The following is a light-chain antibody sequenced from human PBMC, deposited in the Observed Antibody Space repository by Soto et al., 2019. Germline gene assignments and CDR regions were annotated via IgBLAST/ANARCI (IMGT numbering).Light chain of an antibody. Sequence: QSVLTQPASVSGSPGQSITISCTGNGNDIGGYNYVSWYQQHPGKAPKLLNYEVTNRPSGISDRFSGSKSGITASLTISGLHTEDEDDYYCSSYTNNVTHFYVFGTGTKLTVL. CDR1: GNDIGGYNY. V-gene: IGLV2-14*01. CDR3: SSYTNNVTHFYV. CDR2: EVT. J-gene: IGLJ1*01.